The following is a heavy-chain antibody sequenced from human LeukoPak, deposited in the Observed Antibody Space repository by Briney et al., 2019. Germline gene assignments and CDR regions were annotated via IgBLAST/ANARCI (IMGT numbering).Heavy chain of an antibody. V-gene: IGHV3-NL1*01. CDR3: AKDLRHYDFWSGAFDY. Sequence: GGSLRLSCAASGFTFSSYGMHWVRQAPGKGLEWVSAISGSGGSTYYADSVKGRFTISRDNSKNTLYLQMNGLRGEDTAVYYCAKDLRHYDFWSGAFDYWGQGALVTVSS. CDR1: GFTFSSYG. D-gene: IGHD3-3*01. J-gene: IGHJ4*02. CDR2: ISGSGGST.